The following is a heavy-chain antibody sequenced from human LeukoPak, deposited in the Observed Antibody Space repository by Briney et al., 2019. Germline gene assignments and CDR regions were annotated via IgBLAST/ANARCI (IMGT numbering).Heavy chain of an antibody. V-gene: IGHV3-15*01. D-gene: IGHD5-24*01. J-gene: IGHJ4*02. CDR3: ATEITRDGYFDG. CDR1: GFSFTSAP. CDR2: IKRKADGETI. Sequence: GGSLRLSCAASGFSFTSAPMNWVRQAPGKGLEWVGLIKRKADGETIDYAAPVKGRFTISRDDSKNMLFLQMHSLKAEDTALYYCATEITRDGYFDGWGQGALVTVSS.